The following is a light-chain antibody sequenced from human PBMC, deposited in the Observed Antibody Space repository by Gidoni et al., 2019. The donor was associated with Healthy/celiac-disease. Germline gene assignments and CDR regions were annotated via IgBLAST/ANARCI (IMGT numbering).Light chain of an antibody. J-gene: IGKJ1*01. CDR3: LQYYSYPPT. Sequence: AGRMTQSPSSLSASTGDRFTITCRSRQGISSYLAWYQQKPGKAPKLLLYAASTLQSGVPSRFSGSGSGTDFTLTISCLQSDDFATYYCLQYYSYPPTFGPGTKVEIK. CDR1: QGISSY. CDR2: AAS. V-gene: IGKV1-8*01.